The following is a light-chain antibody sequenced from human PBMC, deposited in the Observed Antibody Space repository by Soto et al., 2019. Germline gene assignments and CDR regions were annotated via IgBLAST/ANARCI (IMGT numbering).Light chain of an antibody. CDR3: QQYEKWPPSIT. Sequence: EIVLTQSPATLSSFPGDRVTLSCRASQYINTRLAWYQHRPGQAPRLLIYGASTRAADVPARFSGSGSGTEFTLTISSLQSEDFAVYYCQQYEKWPPSITFGQGTRLEIK. J-gene: IGKJ5*01. CDR1: QYINTR. V-gene: IGKV3-15*01. CDR2: GAS.